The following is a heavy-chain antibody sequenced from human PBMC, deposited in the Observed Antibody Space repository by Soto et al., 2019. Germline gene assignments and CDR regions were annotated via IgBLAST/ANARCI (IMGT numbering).Heavy chain of an antibody. CDR1: GFTFDDYA. V-gene: IGHV3-9*01. CDR3: AKDIYYDSSGYYAFDI. J-gene: IGHJ3*02. CDR2: ISWNSGSI. D-gene: IGHD3-22*01. Sequence: GGSLRLSSAASGFTFDDYAMHWVRQAPGKGLEWVSGISWNSGSIGYADSVKGRFTISRDNAKNSLYLQMNSLRAEDTALYYCAKDIYYDSSGYYAFDIWGQGTMVTVSS.